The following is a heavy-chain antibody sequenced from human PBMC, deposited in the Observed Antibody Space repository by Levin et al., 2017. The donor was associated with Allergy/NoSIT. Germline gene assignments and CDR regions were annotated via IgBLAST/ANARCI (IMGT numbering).Heavy chain of an antibody. CDR3: AREGYSTSSGYFDY. D-gene: IGHD6-6*01. V-gene: IGHV4-39*07. CDR1: SGSIGSSTYY. J-gene: IGHJ4*02. Sequence: SETLSLTCTVSSGSIGSSTYYWGWIRQPPGKGLEWIGSIYYSGSTYYNPSLKSRVTISVDTSKNQFSLKLNSVTAADTAVYYCAREGYSTSSGYFDYWGQGTLVTVSS. CDR2: IYYSGST.